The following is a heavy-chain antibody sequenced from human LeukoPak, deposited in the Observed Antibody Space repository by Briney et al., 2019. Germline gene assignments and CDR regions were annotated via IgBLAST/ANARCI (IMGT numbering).Heavy chain of an antibody. CDR3: ARWGTYYYDSSGYRVAFDI. J-gene: IGHJ3*02. V-gene: IGHV4-59*08. CDR1: GGSISSYY. CDR2: IYYSGTT. Sequence: SETLSLTCTVSGGSISSYYWSWIRQPPGKGLEWIGYIYYSGTTNYNPSLKSRVTISVDTSKNQFSLKLSSVTAADTAVYYCARWGTYYYDSSGYRVAFDIWGQGTMVTVSS. D-gene: IGHD3-22*01.